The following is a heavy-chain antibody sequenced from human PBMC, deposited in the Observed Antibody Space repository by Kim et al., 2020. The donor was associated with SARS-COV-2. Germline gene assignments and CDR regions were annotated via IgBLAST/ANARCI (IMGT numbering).Heavy chain of an antibody. J-gene: IGHJ5*02. V-gene: IGHV4-31*03. CDR3: ARLGDDYGDYVGFGNWFDP. D-gene: IGHD4-17*01. CDR2: IYYSGST. CDR1: GGSISSGGYY. Sequence: SETLSLTCTVSGGSISSGGYYWSWIRQHPGKGLEWIGYIYYSGSTYYNPSLKSRVTISVDTSKNQFSLKLSSVTAADTAVYYCARLGDDYGDYVGFGNWFDPWGQGTLVTVSS.